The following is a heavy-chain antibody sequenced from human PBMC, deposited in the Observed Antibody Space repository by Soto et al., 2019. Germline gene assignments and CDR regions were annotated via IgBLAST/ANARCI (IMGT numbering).Heavy chain of an antibody. D-gene: IGHD1-7*01. V-gene: IGHV1-69*13. CDR2: IIPIFGTA. CDR3: ARDYTMELGHFWFDP. CDR1: GGTFSSYA. Sequence: SVKVSGKASGGTFSSYAISWVRQAPGQGLEWMGGIIPIFGTANYAQKFQGRVTITADESTSTAYMELSSLRSEDTAVYYCARDYTMELGHFWFDPWDQGTLVTVSS. J-gene: IGHJ5*02.